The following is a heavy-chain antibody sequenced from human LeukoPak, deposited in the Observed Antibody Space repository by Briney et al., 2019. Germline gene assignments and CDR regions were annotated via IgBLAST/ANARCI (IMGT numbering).Heavy chain of an antibody. Sequence: PGGSLRLSCAASRFTFSGSAMHWVRQASGKGLEWVGRIRSKANSYATAYAASVKGRFTISRDDSKNTVYLQMNSLKTEDTAVYYCTSYSGSYHDFIDYWGQGTLVTVSS. CDR3: TSYSGSYHDFIDY. D-gene: IGHD1-26*01. CDR1: RFTFSGSA. J-gene: IGHJ4*02. CDR2: IRSKANSYAT. V-gene: IGHV3-73*01.